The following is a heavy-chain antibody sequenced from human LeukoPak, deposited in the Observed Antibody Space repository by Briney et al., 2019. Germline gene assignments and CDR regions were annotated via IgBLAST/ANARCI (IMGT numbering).Heavy chain of an antibody. J-gene: IGHJ4*02. D-gene: IGHD1-1*01. CDR3: ARDIATVQHQD. V-gene: IGHV1-18*01. CDR1: GYIFTSYG. Sequence: ASVKVSCKPSGYIFTSYGISWVRQAPGQGLEWMGWISGYNGSTNYVQKFRGRVAMTTDTSTSTVYMDLRSLRSDDTAVYYCARDIATVQHQDWGQGTLVTVSS. CDR2: ISGYNGST.